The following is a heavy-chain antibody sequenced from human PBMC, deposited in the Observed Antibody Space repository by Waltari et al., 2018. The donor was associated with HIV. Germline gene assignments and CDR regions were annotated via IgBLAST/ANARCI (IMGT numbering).Heavy chain of an antibody. D-gene: IGHD6-19*01. CDR3: ARGLGAIIAVAGVYYFDY. J-gene: IGHJ4*02. Sequence: QVQLQESGPGLVKPSETLSLTCTVSGGSISSYYWSWIRQPPGQGLEWIGYIYYSGSTNYNPSLNSRVTISVDTSKNQFSLKLSSVTAADTAVYYCARGLGAIIAVAGVYYFDYWGQGTLVTVSS. CDR1: GGSISSYY. V-gene: IGHV4-59*01. CDR2: IYYSGST.